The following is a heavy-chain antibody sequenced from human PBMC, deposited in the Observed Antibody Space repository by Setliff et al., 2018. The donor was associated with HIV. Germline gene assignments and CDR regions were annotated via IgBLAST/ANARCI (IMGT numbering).Heavy chain of an antibody. CDR3: ARDVITDDYAAFDI. CDR1: GYTFTSYG. CDR2: ISAYNGNT. V-gene: IGHV1-18*01. D-gene: IGHD3-22*01. Sequence: ASVKVSCKASGYTFTSYGISWVRQAPGQGLEWMGWISAYNGNTNYAQKLQGRVTMTTDTSTSTAYMELRSLRSDDTAVYYCARDVITDDYAAFDIWGQGTMVTVSS. J-gene: IGHJ3*02.